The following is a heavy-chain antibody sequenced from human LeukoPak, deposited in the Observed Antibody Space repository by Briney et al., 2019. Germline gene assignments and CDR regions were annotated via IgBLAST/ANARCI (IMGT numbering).Heavy chain of an antibody. CDR3: ASPPGIAAAGNL. CDR2: ISYDGSNK. CDR1: GFTFSSYA. J-gene: IGHJ5*02. Sequence: PGGSLRLSCAASGFTFSSYAMHWVRQAPGKGLEWVAVISYDGSNKYYADSVKGRFTISRDNSKNTLYLQMNSLRAEDTAVYYCASPPGIAAAGNLWGQGTLVTVSS. V-gene: IGHV3-30*04. D-gene: IGHD6-13*01.